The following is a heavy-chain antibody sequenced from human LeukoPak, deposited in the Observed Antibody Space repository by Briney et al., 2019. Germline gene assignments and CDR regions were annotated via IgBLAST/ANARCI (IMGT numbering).Heavy chain of an antibody. CDR2: IIPIFGTA. CDR3: ARARARGAGLFPFDH. J-gene: IGHJ4*02. V-gene: IGHV1-69*13. CDR1: GGTFSSYA. Sequence: ASVKVSCKASGGTFSSYAISWVRQAPGQGLEWMGGIIPIFGTANYAQKFQGRVTITADESTSTAYMELSSLRSEDTAVYYCARARARGAGLFPFDHWGQGTLVTVSS. D-gene: IGHD2-21*01.